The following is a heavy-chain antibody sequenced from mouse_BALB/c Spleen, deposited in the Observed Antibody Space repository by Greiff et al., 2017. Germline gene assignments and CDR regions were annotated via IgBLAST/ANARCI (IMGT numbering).Heavy chain of an antibody. J-gene: IGHJ2*01. D-gene: IGHD2-2*01. CDR2: INPSTGYT. V-gene: IGHV1-7*01. Sequence: VQLQQSGAELAKPGASVKMSCKASGYTFTSYWMHWVKQRPGQGLEWIGYINPSTGYTEYNQKFKDKATLTADKSSNTAYMQLSSLTSEDSAVYYCARSGGYDGAYFDYWGQGTTLTVSS. CDR3: ARSGGYDGAYFDY. CDR1: GYTFTSYW.